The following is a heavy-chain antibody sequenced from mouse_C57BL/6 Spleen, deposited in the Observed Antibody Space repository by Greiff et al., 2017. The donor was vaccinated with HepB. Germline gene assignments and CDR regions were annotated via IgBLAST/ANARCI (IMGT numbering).Heavy chain of an antibody. J-gene: IGHJ4*01. D-gene: IGHD2-2*01. CDR3: ARIYYGYDGAMDY. CDR1: GFTFSDYY. V-gene: IGHV5-16*01. CDR2: INYDGSST. Sequence: EVHLVESEGGLVQPGSSMKLSCTASGFTFSDYYMAWVRQVPEKGLEWVANINYDGSSTYYLDSLKSRFIISRDNAKNILYLQMSSLKSEDTATYYCARIYYGYDGAMDYWGQGTSVTVSS.